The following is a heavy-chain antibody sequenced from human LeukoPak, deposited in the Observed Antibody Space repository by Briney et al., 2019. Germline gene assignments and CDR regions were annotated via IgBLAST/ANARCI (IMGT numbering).Heavy chain of an antibody. V-gene: IGHV1-18*01. CDR1: GYTFTSYG. CDR3: ARGTGQPEDY. Sequence: GASVKVSCKASGYTFTSYGISWVRQAPGQGLEWMGWISAYNGNTNYAQKFQGRVTITADKSTSTAYMELSSLRSEDTAVYYCARGTGQPEDYWGQGTLVTVSS. D-gene: IGHD1-14*01. CDR2: ISAYNGNT. J-gene: IGHJ4*02.